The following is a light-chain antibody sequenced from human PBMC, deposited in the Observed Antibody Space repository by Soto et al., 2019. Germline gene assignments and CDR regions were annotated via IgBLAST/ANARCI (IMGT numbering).Light chain of an antibody. Sequence: QSVLPQPPSVSAAPGQRVTISCTGSSSNIGAGYDVHWYQQLPGTAPKLLVSGDTNRPSGVPDRFSGSKSGTSASLAITGLRAEDEADYYCQSFDSSLSGWVFGGGTKLTVL. J-gene: IGLJ3*02. CDR3: QSFDSSLSGWV. CDR2: GDT. V-gene: IGLV1-40*01. CDR1: SSNIGAGYD.